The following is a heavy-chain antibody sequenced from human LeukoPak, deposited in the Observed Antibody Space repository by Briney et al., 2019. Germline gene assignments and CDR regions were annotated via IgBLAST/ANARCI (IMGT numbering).Heavy chain of an antibody. D-gene: IGHD6-13*01. CDR2: ISYTRSTI. CDR1: GFIFSDYY. Sequence: GGSLRLSCVASGFIFSDYYMTWVRQAPGKGLEWVSYISYTRSTIYYADSVKGRFTISRDNAQNPLSLQMNSLTVEDAAVYYCARGRVAAAGTKWYFDLWGRGSLVTVSS. J-gene: IGHJ2*01. V-gene: IGHV3-11*01. CDR3: ARGRVAAAGTKWYFDL.